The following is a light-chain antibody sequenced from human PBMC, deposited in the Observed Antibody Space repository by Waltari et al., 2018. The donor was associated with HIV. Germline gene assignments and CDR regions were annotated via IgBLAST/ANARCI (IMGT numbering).Light chain of an antibody. Sequence: SYELTQPPSVSGSPGQTARITCYGDALSKHYAYWDQQKPGQAPVLMRDKDSERPSGIPERFSGSSSRTTVTFPISGVQAEDEADYYCQSTDTSGTYWVFGGGTKLTVL. V-gene: IGLV3-25*03. J-gene: IGLJ3*02. CDR2: KDS. CDR1: ALSKHY. CDR3: QSTDTSGTYWV.